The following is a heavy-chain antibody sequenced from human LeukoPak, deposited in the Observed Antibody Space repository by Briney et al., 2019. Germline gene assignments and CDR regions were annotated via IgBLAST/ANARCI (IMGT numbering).Heavy chain of an antibody. CDR2: IYTSGST. V-gene: IGHV4-4*07. J-gene: IGHJ3*02. Sequence: SQTLSLTCTVSGGSISSYYWSWIRQPAGKGLEWIGGIYTSGSTNYNPSLKSRVTMSVDTSKNQFSLKLSSVTAADTVMYDCAREVKYYDILTSTLSDAFDIWGQGTMVTVSS. D-gene: IGHD3-9*01. CDR1: GGSISSYY. CDR3: AREVKYYDILTSTLSDAFDI.